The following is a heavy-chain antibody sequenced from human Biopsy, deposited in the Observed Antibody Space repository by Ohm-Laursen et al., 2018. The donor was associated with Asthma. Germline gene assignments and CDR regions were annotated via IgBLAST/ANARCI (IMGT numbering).Heavy chain of an antibody. CDR3: ARKIAARGGMGV. CDR1: RFTYG. Sequence: SLRLSCAASRFTYGMHWVRQAPGKGLEWVSFIWYDGRKKTYADSVKGRFTISRDNSKNTLYPQMNSLRAEDTAVYYCARKIAARGGMGVWGQGTTVTVSS. D-gene: IGHD6-6*01. J-gene: IGHJ6*02. V-gene: IGHV3-33*08. CDR2: IWYDGRKK.